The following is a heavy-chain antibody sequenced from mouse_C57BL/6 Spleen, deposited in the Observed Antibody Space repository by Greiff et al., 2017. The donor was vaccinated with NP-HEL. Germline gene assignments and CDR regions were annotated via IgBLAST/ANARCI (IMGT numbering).Heavy chain of an antibody. CDR3: ARSVYYYGSSPYAMDY. J-gene: IGHJ4*01. V-gene: IGHV1-42*01. CDR1: GYSFTGYY. D-gene: IGHD1-1*01. CDR2: INPSTGGT. Sequence: VQLQQSGPELVKPGASVKISCKASGYSFTGYYMNWVKQSPEKSLEWIGEINPSTGGTTYNQKFKAKATLTVDKSSSTAYMQLKSLTSEDSAVYYCARSVYYYGSSPYAMDYWGQGTSVTVSS.